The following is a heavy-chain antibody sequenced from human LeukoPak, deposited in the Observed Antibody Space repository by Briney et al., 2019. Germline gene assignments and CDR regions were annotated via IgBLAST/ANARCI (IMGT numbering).Heavy chain of an antibody. D-gene: IGHD6-13*01. CDR3: ARDFGASSSWFNWFDP. CDR2: IYYSGST. V-gene: IGHV4-39*07. Sequence: SETLSLTCTVSGGSISSSSYYWGWIRQPPGKGLEWIGSIYYSGSTYYNPSLKSRVTISVDTSKNQFSLKLSSVIAADTAVYYCARDFGASSSWFNWFDPWGQGTLVTVSS. J-gene: IGHJ5*02. CDR1: GGSISSSSYY.